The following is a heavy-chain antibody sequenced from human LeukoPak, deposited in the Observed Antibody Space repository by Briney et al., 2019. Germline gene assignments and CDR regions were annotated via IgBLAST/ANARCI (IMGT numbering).Heavy chain of an antibody. CDR2: IIPIFGTA. V-gene: IGHV1-69*05. CDR1: GGTFSSYA. D-gene: IGHD6-6*01. CDR3: ARGSYIAARPXPXXX. Sequence: SVKVSCKASGGTFSSYAISWVRQAPGQGLEWMGGIIPIFGTANYAQKFQGRVTITTDESTSTAYMELSSLRSEDTAVYYCARGSYIAARPXPXXXXGQGXXXTV. J-gene: IGHJ4*02.